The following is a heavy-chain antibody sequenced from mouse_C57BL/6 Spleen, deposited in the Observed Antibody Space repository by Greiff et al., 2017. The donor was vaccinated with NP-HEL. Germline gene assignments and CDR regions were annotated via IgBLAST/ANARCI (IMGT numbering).Heavy chain of an antibody. CDR3: ARSRTGTY. V-gene: IGHV1-50*01. CDR2: IDPSDSYT. J-gene: IGHJ4*01. CDR1: GYTFTSYW. D-gene: IGHD4-1*01. Sequence: QVQLQQPGAELVKPGASVKLSCKASGYTFTSYWMQWVNQRPGQGLEWIGEIDPSDSYTNYNQKFKGKATLTVDTSSSTAYMQLSSLTSEDSAVYYCARSRTGTYWGQGTSVTVSS.